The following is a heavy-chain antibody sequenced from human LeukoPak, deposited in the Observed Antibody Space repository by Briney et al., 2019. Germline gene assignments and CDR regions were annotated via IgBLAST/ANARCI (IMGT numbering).Heavy chain of an antibody. CDR1: GGSITSYY. CDR2: IYYSGST. J-gene: IGHJ3*02. CDR3: ARDSGLGTYDSSGHHVRRHAFDI. D-gene: IGHD3-22*01. Sequence: PSETLSLTCTVSGGSITSYYWSWIRQPPGKGLEWIGYIYYSGSTNYNPSLKSRVTISVDTSKNQFSLKLSSVTAADTAVYYCARDSGLGTYDSSGHHVRRHAFDIWGQGTMVTVSS. V-gene: IGHV4-59*01.